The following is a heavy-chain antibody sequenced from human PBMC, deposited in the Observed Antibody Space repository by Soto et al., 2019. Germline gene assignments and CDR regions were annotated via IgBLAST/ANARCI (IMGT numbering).Heavy chain of an antibody. D-gene: IGHD6-13*01. CDR1: GGSISSYY. CDR3: ARANQAAGTFDY. CDR2: IYYSGST. Sequence: SETLSLTCTVSGGSISSYYWSWIRQPPGKGLEWIGYIYYSGSTNYNPSLKSRVTISVDTSKNQFSLKLSSVTAADTAVYYCARANQAAGTFDYSGPGTLVTVSS. V-gene: IGHV4-59*01. J-gene: IGHJ4*02.